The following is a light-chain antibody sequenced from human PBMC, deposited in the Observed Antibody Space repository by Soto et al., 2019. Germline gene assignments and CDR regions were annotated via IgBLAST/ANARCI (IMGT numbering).Light chain of an antibody. V-gene: IGKV3-15*01. Sequence: EIVMTQSPVTLSVSPGETVILSCRASQSLRSNLAWYQQKPGQTPRLLIYSASIRAAATPARFSGSGAGTNFSLSISSLQSEDFAVYYCQQHDQLPPAFGQGTKVDFK. J-gene: IGKJ1*01. CDR1: QSLRSN. CDR2: SAS. CDR3: QQHDQLPPA.